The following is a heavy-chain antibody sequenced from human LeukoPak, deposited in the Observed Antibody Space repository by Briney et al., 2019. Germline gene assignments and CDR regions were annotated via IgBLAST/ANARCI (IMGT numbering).Heavy chain of an antibody. D-gene: IGHD6-19*01. CDR2: ISYDGSNK. CDR3: ARGGYDSDWKITNFDY. CDR1: GFTFDDYT. J-gene: IGHJ4*02. Sequence: PGGSLRLSCAASGFTFDDYTMHWVRQAPGKGLEWVAVISYDGSNKYYADSVKGRFTISRDNPKNTLYLQMNSLRAEDTAVYYCARGGYDSDWKITNFDYWGQGTLVTVPS. V-gene: IGHV3-33*08.